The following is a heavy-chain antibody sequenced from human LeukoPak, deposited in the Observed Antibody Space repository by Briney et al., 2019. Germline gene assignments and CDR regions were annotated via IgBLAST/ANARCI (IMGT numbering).Heavy chain of an antibody. CDR3: TTDRGVRRYGSGSYDY. V-gene: IGHV3-15*01. J-gene: IGHJ4*02. CDR1: GFTFSNAW. CDR2: IKSKTDGGTT. D-gene: IGHD3-10*01. Sequence: GGSLRLSCAASGFTFSNAWMIWVRQAPGKGLEWVGRIKSKTDGGTTDYAAPGKGRFTISRDDSKNTLYLQMTSLKTEDTAVYYCTTDRGVRRYGSGSYDYWGQGTLVTVSS.